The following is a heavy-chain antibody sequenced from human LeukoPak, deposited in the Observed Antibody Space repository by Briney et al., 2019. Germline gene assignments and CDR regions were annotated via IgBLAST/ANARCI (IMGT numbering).Heavy chain of an antibody. CDR3: AKVGARLVGATTDFDY. Sequence: GGSLRLSCAASGFTFSSHWMSWVRQAPGKGLEWVSAISGSGGSTYYADSVKGRFTISRDNSKNTLYLQMNSLRAEDTAVYYCAKVGARLVGATTDFDYWGQGTLVTVSS. CDR1: GFTFSSHW. V-gene: IGHV3-23*01. CDR2: ISGSGGST. D-gene: IGHD1-26*01. J-gene: IGHJ4*02.